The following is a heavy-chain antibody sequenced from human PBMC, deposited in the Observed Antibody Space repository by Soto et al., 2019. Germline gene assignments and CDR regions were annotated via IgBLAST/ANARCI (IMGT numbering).Heavy chain of an antibody. Sequence: QVQLQLSGPGLVKPSQTLSLTCAISGDSVSSNSAAWNWIRQSPSRGLEWLGRTYYRYKWYNDYAVSVKSRITINPGTSKNQFSLQLNSVSPDDTAVYFCASDQLHFDYWGQGTLVTVSS. CDR2: TYYRYKWYN. V-gene: IGHV6-1*01. D-gene: IGHD2-2*01. CDR3: ASDQLHFDY. CDR1: GDSVSSNSAA. J-gene: IGHJ4*02.